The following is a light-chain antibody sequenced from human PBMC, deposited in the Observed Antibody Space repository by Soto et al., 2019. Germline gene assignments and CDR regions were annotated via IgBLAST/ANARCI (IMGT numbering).Light chain of an antibody. V-gene: IGKV1-39*01. Sequence: DIQMTQSPPPLSASIGDKITITCRASQSVRSYLNWYQHRPGEAPRLLIYSASSLQSGVPSRFGGSGSGTDITLTISSLHPEGFATYYCQQNYSIPFPFGGGTKVDIK. J-gene: IGKJ4*01. CDR1: QSVRSY. CDR3: QQNYSIPFP. CDR2: SAS.